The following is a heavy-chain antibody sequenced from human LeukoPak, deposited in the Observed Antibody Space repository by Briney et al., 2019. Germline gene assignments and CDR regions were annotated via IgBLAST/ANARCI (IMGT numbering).Heavy chain of an antibody. D-gene: IGHD3-10*01. CDR1: GFTFNTYD. CDR3: ARVRGLNYYGSGSYFDY. CDR2: LSGSGDRT. Sequence: PGGSLRLSCAASGFTFNTYDMSWVRQSPVKGLEWVSGLSGSGDRTYYTDSVKGRFTISRDNAKNSLYLQMNSLRAEDTAVYYCARVRGLNYYGSGSYFDYWGQGTLVTVSS. V-gene: IGHV3-23*01. J-gene: IGHJ4*02.